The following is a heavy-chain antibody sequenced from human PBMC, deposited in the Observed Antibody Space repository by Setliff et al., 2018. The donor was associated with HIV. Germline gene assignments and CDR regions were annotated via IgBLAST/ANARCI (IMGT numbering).Heavy chain of an antibody. CDR3: AREAAGGVIDYYYMDV. D-gene: IGHD3-16*02. CDR1: GYTFTTYS. CDR2: INVGKGDT. J-gene: IGHJ6*03. V-gene: IGHV1-3*01. Sequence: ASVKVSCKTSGYTFTTYSIHWVRQAPGQSLEWMGWINVGKGDTKYYQELQGRITITTDTSANTAYMELSSLRSDDTAVYYCAREAAGGVIDYYYMDVWGKGTTVTVSS.